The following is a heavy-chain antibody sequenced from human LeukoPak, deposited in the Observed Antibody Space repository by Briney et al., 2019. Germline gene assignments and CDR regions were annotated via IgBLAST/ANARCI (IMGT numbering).Heavy chain of an antibody. D-gene: IGHD3-10*01. Sequence: SETLSLTCTVSGGSISSYYWSWIRQPPGKGLEWIGYIYYSGSTNYNPSPKSRVTISVDTSKNQFSLKLSSVTAADAAVYYCARAWGYYGSGSYYGFDYWGQGTLVTVSS. CDR1: GGSISSYY. V-gene: IGHV4-59*01. CDR2: IYYSGST. CDR3: ARAWGYYGSGSYYGFDY. J-gene: IGHJ4*02.